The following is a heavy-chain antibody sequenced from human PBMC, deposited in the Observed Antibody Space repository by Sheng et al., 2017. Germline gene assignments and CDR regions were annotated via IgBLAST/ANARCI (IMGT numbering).Heavy chain of an antibody. CDR1: GSTSRKYG. CDR2: ISNDGSDK. Sequence: QVQLVESGGGVVQPGRSLRLSCEASGSTSRKYGMHWVRQGPGKGLEWVATISNDGSDKYYADSVKGRFTISRDNSKNTLFLQMNSLRVEDTAVYYCARAQGDGYNEIDYWGQGTLVTVSS. V-gene: IGHV3-30*03. D-gene: IGHD5-12*01. J-gene: IGHJ4*02. CDR3: ARAQGDGYNEIDY.